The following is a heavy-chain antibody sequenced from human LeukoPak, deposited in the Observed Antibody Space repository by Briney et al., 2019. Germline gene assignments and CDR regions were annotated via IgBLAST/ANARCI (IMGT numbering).Heavy chain of an antibody. J-gene: IGHJ4*02. CDR3: AKSRASSGVAPAGYDY. CDR2: ISGSGGST. D-gene: IGHD6-13*01. CDR1: GFTFSSYS. Sequence: GGSLRLSCAASGFTFSSYSMTWVRQAPGQGLEWVSSISGSGGSTYHADSVKGRFTISRDISKNALYLQMNSLRAEDTAAYYCAKSRASSGVAPAGYDYWGQGTLVTVSS. V-gene: IGHV3-23*01.